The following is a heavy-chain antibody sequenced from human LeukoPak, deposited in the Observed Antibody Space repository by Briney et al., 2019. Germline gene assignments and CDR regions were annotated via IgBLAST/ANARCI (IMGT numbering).Heavy chain of an antibody. CDR3: ARDRHGYSSSWSFDI. CDR1: GGSISSSSSY. Sequence: PSETLSLTCIVSGGSISSSSSYWGWIRQPPGKGLEWIGSISYGGSPYYTPSLKSRVTISADTSKNQFSLKLRSVTAADTAVYYCARDRHGYSSSWSFDIWGQGTVVSVSS. CDR2: ISYGGSP. V-gene: IGHV4-39*07. J-gene: IGHJ3*02. D-gene: IGHD6-13*01.